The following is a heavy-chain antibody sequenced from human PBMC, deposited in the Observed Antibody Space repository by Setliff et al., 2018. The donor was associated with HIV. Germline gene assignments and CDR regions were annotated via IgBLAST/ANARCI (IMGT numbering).Heavy chain of an antibody. D-gene: IGHD3-16*02. CDR3: ARKGGLSRYYYYYMDV. J-gene: IGHJ6*03. Sequence: SETLSLTCAVYGGSFSGYYWSWIRQPPGKGLEWIGEINHSGSTNYNPSLKSRVTISVDTSKNQFPLKLRSVTAADTAVYYCARKGGLSRYYYYYMDVWG. CDR1: GGSFSGYY. CDR2: INHSGST. V-gene: IGHV4-34*01.